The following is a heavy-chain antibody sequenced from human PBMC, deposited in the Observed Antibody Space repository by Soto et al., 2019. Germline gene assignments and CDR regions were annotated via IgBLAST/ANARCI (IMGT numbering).Heavy chain of an antibody. J-gene: IGHJ4*02. CDR3: TRESMSGWSEY. V-gene: IGHV6-1*01. CDR2: TYYRSKWYN. CDR1: VDSVSSNSAS. D-gene: IGHD6-19*01. Sequence: SQTLSLTCVMSVDSVSSNSASWNWIMQSPSRGFEWLGRTYYRSKWYNDYAISAKSRITINPDTSKNQVSLQLDSVTPEDTAVYYCTRESMSGWSEYWGQGTLVNVSS.